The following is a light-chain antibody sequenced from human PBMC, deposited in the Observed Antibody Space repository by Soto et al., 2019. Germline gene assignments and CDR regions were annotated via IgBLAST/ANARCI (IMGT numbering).Light chain of an antibody. CDR3: QQSGASPWT. J-gene: IGKJ1*01. CDR1: QNVNNNY. Sequence: EIVLTQSPGTLSLSPGERAILSCRASQNVNNNYLAWYQQKPGQSPRLLIYGASSRAPCIPDRFSGSGSGTDFPLTISRMAPEDLVVYFCQQSGASPWTFGQGTKVEIK. CDR2: GAS. V-gene: IGKV3-20*01.